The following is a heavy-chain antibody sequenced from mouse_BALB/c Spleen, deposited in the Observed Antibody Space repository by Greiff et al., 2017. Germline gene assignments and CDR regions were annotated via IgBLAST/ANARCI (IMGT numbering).Heavy chain of an antibody. CDR3: ARAGNYAMDY. Sequence: VQLKESGPGLVKPSQSLSLTCSVTGYSITSGYYWNWIRQFPGNKLEWMGYISYDGSNNYNPSLKSRISITRDTSKNQFFLQLNSVTTEDTATYYCARAGNYAMDYWGQGTSVTVSS. J-gene: IGHJ4*01. CDR2: ISYDGSN. CDR1: GYSITSGYY. V-gene: IGHV3-6*01.